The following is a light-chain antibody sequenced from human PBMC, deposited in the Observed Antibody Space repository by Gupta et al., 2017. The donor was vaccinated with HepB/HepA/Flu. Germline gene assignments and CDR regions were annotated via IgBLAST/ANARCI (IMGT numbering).Light chain of an antibody. CDR3: QAWDSSTAYVV. CDR2: QDS. Sequence: SYELTQPPSVSVSPGPTASITCSGDKLGDKYACWYQQKPGQSPVLVIYQDSKRPSGIPERFSGSNSGNTATLTISGTQAMDEADYYCQAWDSSTAYVVFGGGTKLTVL. J-gene: IGLJ2*01. CDR1: KLGDKY. V-gene: IGLV3-1*01.